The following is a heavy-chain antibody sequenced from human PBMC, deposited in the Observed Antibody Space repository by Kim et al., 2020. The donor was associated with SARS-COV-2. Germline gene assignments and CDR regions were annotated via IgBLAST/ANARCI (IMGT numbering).Heavy chain of an antibody. V-gene: IGHV4-4*06. D-gene: IGHD6-13*01. Sequence: HKSRVTMSVDTSKNQFSLKLSSVTAADTAVYYCAREPHSSSWYTNWFDPWGQGTLVTVSS. J-gene: IGHJ5*02. CDR3: AREPHSSSWYTNWFDP.